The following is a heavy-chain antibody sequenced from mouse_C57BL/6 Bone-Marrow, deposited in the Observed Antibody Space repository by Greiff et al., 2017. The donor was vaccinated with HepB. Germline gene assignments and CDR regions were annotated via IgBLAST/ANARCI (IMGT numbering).Heavy chain of an antibody. CDR3: TRGKLTSYFDY. CDR2: IRNKANNHAT. D-gene: IGHD4-1*01. Sequence: EVMLVESGGGLVQPGGSMKLSCAASGFTFSDAWMDWVRQSPEKGLEWVAEIRNKANNHATYYAESVKGRFTISRDDSKSSVYLQMNSLRAEDTGIYYCTRGKLTSYFDYWGQGTTLTVSS. CDR1: GFTFSDAW. J-gene: IGHJ2*01. V-gene: IGHV6-6*01.